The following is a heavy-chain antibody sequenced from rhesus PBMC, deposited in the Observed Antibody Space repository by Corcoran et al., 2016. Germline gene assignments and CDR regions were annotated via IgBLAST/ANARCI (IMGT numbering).Heavy chain of an antibody. CDR1: DYSISSGFA. CDR3: ARGMYYFDF. V-gene: IGHV4-127*01. CDR2: IGGSRRST. Sequence: QVQLQESGPGLVKPSETLSLTCAVSDYSISSGFAWSWIRQPPGKGLEWIGYIGGSRRSTNYTPSLTSRVTISKATSKNQFSLKLNSVTAADTAVYHCARGMYYFDFWGPGVLVTVSS. J-gene: IGHJ4*01.